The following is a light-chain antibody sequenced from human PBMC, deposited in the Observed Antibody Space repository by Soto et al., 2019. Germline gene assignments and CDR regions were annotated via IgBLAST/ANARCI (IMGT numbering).Light chain of an antibody. CDR2: GAS. Sequence: EIVMPQSPATLSVAPGERATLSCRASQSVSRNLAWYQQKPDQAPRRLIYGASTRASGITDRFSCSGSGTEFTLIISSLQSEDFAVYYWQQYNNWPPYTFGQGTKLEIK. V-gene: IGKV3-15*01. CDR3: QQYNNWPPYT. J-gene: IGKJ2*01. CDR1: QSVSRN.